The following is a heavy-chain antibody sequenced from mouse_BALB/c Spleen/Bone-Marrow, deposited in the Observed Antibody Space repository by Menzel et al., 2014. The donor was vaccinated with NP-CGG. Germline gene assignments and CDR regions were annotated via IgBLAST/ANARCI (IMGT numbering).Heavy chain of an antibody. D-gene: IGHD2-14*01. CDR2: IYPGSGST. CDR1: GYTFTSYW. V-gene: IGHV1S22*01. Sequence: LQQSGSELVRPGATVKLSCNASGYTFTSYWMHWVKQRHGQGLEWIGNIYPGSGSTNYDEKFKSKGTLTVDTSSSTAYMHLSSLTSEGSAVYYCTSSVYYRYDGDCAMDYWGLGASVTVSS. J-gene: IGHJ4*01. CDR3: TSSVYYRYDGDCAMDY.